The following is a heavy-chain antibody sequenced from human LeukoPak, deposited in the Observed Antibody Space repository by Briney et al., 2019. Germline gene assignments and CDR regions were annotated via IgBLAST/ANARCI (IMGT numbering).Heavy chain of an antibody. J-gene: IGHJ1*01. CDR1: GYTFTSNH. Sequence: ASVKVSCKASGYTFTSNHIHWVRQAPGQGLEWMGIINPSDDTTTYAQKFRGRVTMTRDTSTSTVYMDLSSLRSEDTAVYYCSXDGGSYGDCPHWGQGTLVTVSS. CDR3: SXDGGSYGDCPH. D-gene: IGHD4-17*01. V-gene: IGHV1-46*01. CDR2: INPSDDTT.